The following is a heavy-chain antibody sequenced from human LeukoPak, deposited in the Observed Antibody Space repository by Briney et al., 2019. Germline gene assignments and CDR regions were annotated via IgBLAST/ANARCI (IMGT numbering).Heavy chain of an antibody. CDR2: IYYSGST. J-gene: IGHJ5*02. V-gene: IGHV4-59*01. Sequence: SETLSLTCTVSGGPISSYYWSWIWQPPGKGLEWIGYIYYSGSTNYNPSLKSRVTISVDTSKNQFSLKLSSVTAADTDVCYCARGNPIVVVPVAMVEDWFDPWGQGTLVTVSS. CDR1: GGPISSYY. D-gene: IGHD2-2*01. CDR3: ARGNPIVVVPVAMVEDWFDP.